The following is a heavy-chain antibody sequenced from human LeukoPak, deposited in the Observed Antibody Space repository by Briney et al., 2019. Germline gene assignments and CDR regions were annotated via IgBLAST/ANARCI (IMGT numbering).Heavy chain of an antibody. CDR2: INPSGGST. CDR3: ARSIIRGYSSGWSLFDY. J-gene: IGHJ4*02. D-gene: IGHD6-19*01. Sequence: ASVKVSCKAAGYSFTSYYMHWVRQAPGQGLEWMGIINPSGGSTSYAQKFQGRVTMTRDTSTSTVYTELSSLRSEDTAVYYCARSIIRGYSSGWSLFDYWGQGTLVTVSS. V-gene: IGHV1-46*03. CDR1: GYSFTSYY.